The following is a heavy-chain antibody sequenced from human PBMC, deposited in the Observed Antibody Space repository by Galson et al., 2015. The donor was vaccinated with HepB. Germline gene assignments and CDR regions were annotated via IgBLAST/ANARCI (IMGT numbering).Heavy chain of an antibody. CDR3: AREMDQIAALDY. CDR1: GGSISRSSYY. D-gene: IGHD2-2*03. V-gene: IGHV4-39*07. J-gene: IGHJ4*02. Sequence: SETLSLTCTVSGGSISRSSYYWGWIRQPPGKGLEWIGSIYYSGSIYYNPSLKSRVTTSVDTSKNQFSLKLTSVTAADTAVYYCAREMDQIAALDYWGQGTPVTVSS. CDR2: IYYSGSI.